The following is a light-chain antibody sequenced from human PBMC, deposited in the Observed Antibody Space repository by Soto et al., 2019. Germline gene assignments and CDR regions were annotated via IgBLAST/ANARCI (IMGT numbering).Light chain of an antibody. Sequence: DIQMTQSPSTLSASVGDRVTITCRASQSISSWLAWYQQKPGIAPKLMIYDASSLESGVPSRFSGSGSGTEFTLTISSLQPDDFATYYCQQYNSYSRTFGQGTKVEI. CDR1: QSISSW. J-gene: IGKJ1*01. CDR3: QQYNSYSRT. V-gene: IGKV1-5*01. CDR2: DAS.